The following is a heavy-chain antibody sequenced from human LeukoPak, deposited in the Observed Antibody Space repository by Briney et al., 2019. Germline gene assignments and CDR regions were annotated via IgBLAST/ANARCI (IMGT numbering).Heavy chain of an antibody. CDR1: GFTFSSYW. CDR2: IKQDGSEK. D-gene: IGHD2-2*01. J-gene: IGHJ6*03. V-gene: IGHV3-7*01. Sequence: GGSLRLSCAASGFTFSSYWMSWVRQAPGKGLEWVANIKQDGSEKYYVDSVKGRFTISRDNAKNSLYLQMNSLRAEDTAVYYCARDHSDIVVVPAASYYYCYYMDVWGKGTTVTVSS. CDR3: ARDHSDIVVVPAASYYYCYYMDV.